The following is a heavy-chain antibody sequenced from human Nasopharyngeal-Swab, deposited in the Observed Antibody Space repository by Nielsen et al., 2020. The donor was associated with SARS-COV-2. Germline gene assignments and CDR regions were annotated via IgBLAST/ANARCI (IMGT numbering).Heavy chain of an antibody. CDR1: GYSFTSYW. Sequence: KVSCKGSGYSFTSYWIGWARQAPGKDLEWMGIIYPGDSDTRYSPSFQGQVTISADKSISTAYLQWSSLKASDTAMYYCARHLRRGGDSGGDWFDPWGQGTLVTVSS. CDR2: IYPGDSDT. D-gene: IGHD2-21*01. J-gene: IGHJ5*02. CDR3: ARHLRRGGDSGGDWFDP. V-gene: IGHV5-51*01.